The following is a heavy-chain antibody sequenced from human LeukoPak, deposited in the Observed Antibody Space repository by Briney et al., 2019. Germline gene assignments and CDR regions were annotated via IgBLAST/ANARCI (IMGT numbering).Heavy chain of an antibody. Sequence: SETLSLTCAVYGGSFSGYYWSWIRQPPGKGLEWIGEINHSGSINYNPSLKSRVTISVDTSKNQFSLKLSSVTAADTAVYYCASLREYSGYDFHRYWFDPWGQGTLVTVSS. CDR3: ASLREYSGYDFHRYWFDP. CDR1: GGSFSGYY. CDR2: INHSGSI. V-gene: IGHV4-34*01. J-gene: IGHJ5*02. D-gene: IGHD5-12*01.